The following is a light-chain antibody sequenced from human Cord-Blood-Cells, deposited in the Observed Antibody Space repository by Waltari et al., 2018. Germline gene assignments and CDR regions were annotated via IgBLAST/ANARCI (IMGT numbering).Light chain of an antibody. J-gene: IGLJ1*01. V-gene: IGLV2-14*01. CDR1: SSDVGGYNY. Sequence: QSALTQPASVSGSPGQSITISCTGTSSDVGGYNYVSWYQQHPGKAPKLMIYEVSNRPSGVSQRFSGSQSGNTASLTISGLQAEDEADYYCSSYTSSSTLLYVFGTGTKVTVL. CDR2: EVS. CDR3: SSYTSSSTLLYV.